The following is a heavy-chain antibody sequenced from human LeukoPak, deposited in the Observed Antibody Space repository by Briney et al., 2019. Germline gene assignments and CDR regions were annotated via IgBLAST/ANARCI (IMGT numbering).Heavy chain of an antibody. Sequence: SVKVSCKASGGTFSSYAISWVRQAPGQGLEWMGGIIPIFGRANYAQKFQGRGTITADESTSTAYMELSSLRSEDTAVYYCARTPSGFPPNNYYYSMDVWGKGPTVTISS. CDR2: IIPIFGRA. D-gene: IGHD3-22*01. CDR1: GGTFSSYA. J-gene: IGHJ6*03. CDR3: ARTPSGFPPNNYYYSMDV. V-gene: IGHV1-69*13.